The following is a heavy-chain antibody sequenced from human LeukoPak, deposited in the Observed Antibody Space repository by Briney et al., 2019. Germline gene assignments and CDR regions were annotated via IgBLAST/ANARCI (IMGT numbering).Heavy chain of an antibody. D-gene: IGHD3-3*01. J-gene: IGHJ4*02. CDR1: GGSISSYY. CDR3: ARGRRGGDQTYYDFWSGYFFDY. CDR2: INHSGST. Sequence: SETLSLTCTVSGGSISSYYWSWIRQPPGKGLEWIGEINHSGSTNYNPSLKSRVTISVDTSKNQFSLKLSSVTAADTAVYYCARGRRGGDQTYYDFWSGYFFDYWGQGTLVTVSS. V-gene: IGHV4-34*01.